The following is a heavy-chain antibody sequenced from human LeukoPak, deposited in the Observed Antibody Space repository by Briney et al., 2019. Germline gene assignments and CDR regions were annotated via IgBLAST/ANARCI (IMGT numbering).Heavy chain of an antibody. J-gene: IGHJ4*02. V-gene: IGHV3-48*03. CDR3: AKGSTYYYDSSGYYPVGYFDY. CDR1: GFTFSSYE. D-gene: IGHD3-22*01. CDR2: ISSSGSTI. Sequence: GGSLRLSCAASGFTFSSYEMNWVRQAPGKGLEWVSYISSSGSTIYYADSVKGRFTISRDNAKNSLYLQMNSLRAEDMALYYCAKGSTYYYDSSGYYPVGYFDYWGQGTLVTVSS.